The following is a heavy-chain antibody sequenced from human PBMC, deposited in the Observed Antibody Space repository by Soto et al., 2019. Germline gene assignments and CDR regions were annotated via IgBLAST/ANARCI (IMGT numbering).Heavy chain of an antibody. Sequence: PSQTLSLTCAISVDSVSSNSAAWNLISQSPSRGLEWLGRTYYRSKLYNDYAVSVKSRITINPDTSKNQFSLQLNSVTPEDTAVYYCARDQSIKIFGVVIKTPVYHYGMDVWCQGRTVTVSS. V-gene: IGHV6-1*01. J-gene: IGHJ6*02. CDR2: TYYRSKLYN. CDR1: VDSVSSNSAA. D-gene: IGHD3-3*01. CDR3: ARDQSIKIFGVVIKTPVYHYGMDV.